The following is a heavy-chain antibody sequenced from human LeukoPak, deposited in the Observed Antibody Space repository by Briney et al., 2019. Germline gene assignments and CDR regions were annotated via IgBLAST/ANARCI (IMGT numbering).Heavy chain of an antibody. D-gene: IGHD6-19*01. J-gene: IGHJ4*02. Sequence: ASVKVSCKVSGYTLTELSMHWVRQAPGQGLEWMGIINPSGGSTSYAQKFQGRVTMTRDTSTSTVYMELSSLRSEDTAVYYCARSLAVAGEVDYWGQGTLVTVSS. V-gene: IGHV1-46*01. CDR1: GYTLTELS. CDR2: INPSGGST. CDR3: ARSLAVAGEVDY.